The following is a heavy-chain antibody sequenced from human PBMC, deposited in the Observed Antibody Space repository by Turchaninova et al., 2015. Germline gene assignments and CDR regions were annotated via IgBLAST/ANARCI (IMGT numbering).Heavy chain of an antibody. D-gene: IGHD3-10*01. CDR3: ARDETQTGVNYFVY. CDR2: VHYRGKT. V-gene: IGHV4-39*07. Sequence: QVQLQEAGPGLVKPSEPMALSCTVSGGPITSGNSFRAWSLQPPGKGLECIGSVHYRGKTFYNPSLTSRVTISSDTSKNQFSLRLDSATAADTAVYYCARDETQTGVNYFVYWGPGTLVTVSA. CDR1: GGPITSGNSF. J-gene: IGHJ4*02.